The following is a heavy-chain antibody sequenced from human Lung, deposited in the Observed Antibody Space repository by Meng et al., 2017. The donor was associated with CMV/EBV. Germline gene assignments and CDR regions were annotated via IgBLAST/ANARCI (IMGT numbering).Heavy chain of an antibody. CDR3: ARADYANYGFWSGFPAF. CDR2: TSYDGSKK. Sequence: GGSLRLSCVASGFMFSSYSLHWVRQAPGKGLEWVAVTSYDGSKKEYANSVKGRFTVSRDNSKNTLYLQMNTLRADDTAVYYCARADYANYGFWSGFPAFWGQGXRVTVSS. V-gene: IGHV3-30*04. CDR1: GFMFSSYS. D-gene: IGHD3-3*01. J-gene: IGHJ4*02.